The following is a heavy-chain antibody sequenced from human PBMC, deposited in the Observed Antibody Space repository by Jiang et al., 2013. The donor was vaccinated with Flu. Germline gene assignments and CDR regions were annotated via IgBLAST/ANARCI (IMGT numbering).Heavy chain of an antibody. D-gene: IGHD2-8*02. V-gene: IGHV7-4-1*02. CDR2: INTNTGNP. CDR1: GYTFTSYA. Sequence: GYTFTSYAMNWVRQAPGQGLEWMGWINTNTGNPTYAQGFTGRFVFSLDTSVSTAYLQISSLKAEDTAVYYCARDQSPLVASWIEYYYYGMDVWGQGTTVTVSS. CDR3: ARDQSPLVASWIEYYYYGMDV. J-gene: IGHJ6*02.